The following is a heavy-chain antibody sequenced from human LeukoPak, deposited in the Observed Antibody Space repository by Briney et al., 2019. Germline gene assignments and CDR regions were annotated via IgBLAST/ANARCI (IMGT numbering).Heavy chain of an antibody. CDR3: ARGGAPYYYYYMDV. J-gene: IGHJ6*03. D-gene: IGHD3-16*01. Sequence: SVKVSCEASGGTFSSYAISWVRQAPGQGLEWMGGIIPIFGTANYAQKFQGRVTITADESTSTAYMELSSLRSEDTAVYYCARGGAPYYYYYMDVWGKGTTVTVSS. CDR2: IIPIFGTA. V-gene: IGHV1-69*01. CDR1: GGTFSSYA.